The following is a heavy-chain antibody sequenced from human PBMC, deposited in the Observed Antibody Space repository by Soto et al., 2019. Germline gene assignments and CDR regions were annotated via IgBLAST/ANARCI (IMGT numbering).Heavy chain of an antibody. J-gene: IGHJ4*02. D-gene: IGHD2-2*01. CDR3: ARDESAGSSTSN. V-gene: IGHV3-21*01. Sequence: DVQLVESGGGLVKPGGSLRLSCVASGPTFSTYGMNWIRQTPGKGLEWVSSITSSGSYIHYADSVQGRFTVSRDNAKNSMYLQMTSLRVEDTAVCFCARDESAGSSTSNWGQGTLVTVSS. CDR1: GPTFSTYG. CDR2: ITSSGSYI.